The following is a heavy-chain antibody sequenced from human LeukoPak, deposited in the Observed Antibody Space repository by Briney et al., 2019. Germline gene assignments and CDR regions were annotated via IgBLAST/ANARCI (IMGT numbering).Heavy chain of an antibody. D-gene: IGHD3-10*01. CDR2: ISGSGGST. CDR3: AKDLELTYYGSGSYFDY. Sequence: GGSLRLSCAASGFTFSSYAMSWVRQAPGKGLEWVSTISGSGGSTYCADSVKGRFTISRDNSKNTLYLQMYSLRAEDTAVYYCAKDLELTYYGSGSYFDYWGQGTLVTVSS. CDR1: GFTFSSYA. V-gene: IGHV3-23*01. J-gene: IGHJ4*02.